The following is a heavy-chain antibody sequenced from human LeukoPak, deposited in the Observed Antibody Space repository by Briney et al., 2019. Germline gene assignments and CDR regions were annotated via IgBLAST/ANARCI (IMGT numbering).Heavy chain of an antibody. J-gene: IGHJ4*02. V-gene: IGHV1-8*01. D-gene: IGHD7-27*01. CDR3: VRGPPNWGFDY. CDR2: MGSNSGDT. CDR1: GYTFTNYD. Sequence: ASVKVSCKASGYTFTNYDINWVRQATGQGLEWMGWMGSNSGDTGYAQKFQGRVTMTRDTFISTAYMELNNVRSEDTAVYYCVRGPPNWGFDYWGQGTLVTVSS.